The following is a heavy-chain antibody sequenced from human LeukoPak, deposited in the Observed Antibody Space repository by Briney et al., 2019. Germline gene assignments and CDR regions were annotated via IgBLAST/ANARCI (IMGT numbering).Heavy chain of an antibody. CDR3: ARDRITGTS. CDR2: IKQDGSEK. J-gene: IGHJ5*02. Sequence: GGSLRLSCAASGLTFSSYWMSWVRQAPGKGLEWVANIKQDGSEKYYVDSVKGRFTISRDNAKNSLYLQMNSLRAEDTAVYYCARDRITGTSWGQGTLVTVSS. V-gene: IGHV3-7*01. CDR1: GLTFSSYW. D-gene: IGHD1-20*01.